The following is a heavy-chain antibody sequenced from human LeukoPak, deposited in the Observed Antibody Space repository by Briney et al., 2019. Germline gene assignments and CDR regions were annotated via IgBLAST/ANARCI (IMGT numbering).Heavy chain of an antibody. D-gene: IGHD6-19*01. CDR1: GYTFTGYY. Sequence: ASVKVSCKASGYTFTGYYMHWVRQAPGQGLEWMGWINPNSGGTNYAQKFQGWVTMTRDTSISTAYMELSRLRSEDTAVYYCARDPGIAVAGTGADYWGQGTLVTVSS. J-gene: IGHJ4*02. V-gene: IGHV1-2*04. CDR2: INPNSGGT. CDR3: ARDPGIAVAGTGADY.